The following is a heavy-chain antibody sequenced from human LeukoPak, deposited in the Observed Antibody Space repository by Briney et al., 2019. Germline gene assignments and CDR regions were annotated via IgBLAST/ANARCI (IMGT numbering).Heavy chain of an antibody. D-gene: IGHD3-16*02. Sequence: SETLSLTCAVYGGSFSGYYWSWIRQPPGKGLEWIGEINHSGSTNYNPSLKSRVTISVDTSKNQFSLKLSSVTAADTAVYCCARGRVWGSYRQNFDYWGQGTLVTVSS. V-gene: IGHV4-34*01. CDR1: GGSFSGYY. CDR2: INHSGST. J-gene: IGHJ4*02. CDR3: ARGRVWGSYRQNFDY.